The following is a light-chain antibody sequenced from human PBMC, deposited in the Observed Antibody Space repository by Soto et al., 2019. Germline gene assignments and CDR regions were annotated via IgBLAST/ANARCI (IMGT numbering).Light chain of an antibody. J-gene: IGLJ2*01. CDR2: EVT. CDR1: SNDIGHYNY. V-gene: IGLV2-14*03. CDR3: KSYTDTATVI. Sequence: QSALTQPASVSGSPGQSITISCTGTSNDIGHYNYVSWYQQQPGKAPKLIVYEVTHRPSGISNRFSGSKSGNTASLTISGLQAEDEADYYCKSYTDTATVIFGGGTKLTVL.